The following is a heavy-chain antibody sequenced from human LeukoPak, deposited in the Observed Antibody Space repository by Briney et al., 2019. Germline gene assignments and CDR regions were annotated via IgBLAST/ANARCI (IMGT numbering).Heavy chain of an antibody. CDR3: GKVVLSRAVLRFLEWLLPHGWFDP. J-gene: IGHJ5*02. V-gene: IGHV3-23*01. Sequence: GGSLRLSCAASGFTFSSYSMSWVRQAPGKGLEWVSSISGSGSSTYYADSVKGRFTISRDNSKNTLYLQMNSLRAEDTAVYYCGKVVLSRAVLRFLEWLLPHGWFDPWGQGTLVTVSS. CDR1: GFTFSSYS. D-gene: IGHD3-3*01. CDR2: ISGSGSST.